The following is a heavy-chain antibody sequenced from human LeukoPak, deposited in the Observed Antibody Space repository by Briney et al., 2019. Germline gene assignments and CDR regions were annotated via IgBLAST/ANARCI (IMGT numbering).Heavy chain of an antibody. D-gene: IGHD3-16*01. Sequence: GGSLRLSCAASGFTFSTYSMNWVRQAPGKGLEWVAVISYDGSNKYYADSVKGRFTISRDNSKNTLYLQMNSLRAEDTAVYYCAREGPYGGFDYWGQGTLVTVSS. V-gene: IGHV3-30*03. J-gene: IGHJ4*02. CDR3: AREGPYGGFDY. CDR2: ISYDGSNK. CDR1: GFTFSTYS.